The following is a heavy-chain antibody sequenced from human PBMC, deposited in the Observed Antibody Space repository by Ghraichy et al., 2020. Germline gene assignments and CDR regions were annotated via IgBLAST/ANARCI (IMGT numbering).Heavy chain of an antibody. V-gene: IGHV1-2*06. D-gene: IGHD3-22*01. CDR3: ARDLSPYYYDSSGYYRDY. Sequence: ASVKVSCKASGYTFTGYYMHWVRQAPGQGLEWMGRINPNSGGTNYAQKFQGRVTMTRDTSISTAYMELSRLRSDDTAVYYCARDLSPYYYDSSGYYRDYWGQGTLVTVSS. J-gene: IGHJ4*02. CDR2: INPNSGGT. CDR1: GYTFTGYY.